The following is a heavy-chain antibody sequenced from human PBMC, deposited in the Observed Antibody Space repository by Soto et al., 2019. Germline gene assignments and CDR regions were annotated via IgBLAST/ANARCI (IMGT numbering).Heavy chain of an antibody. CDR3: ARNRILTGVGLNWFDP. CDR2: INPNSGGT. V-gene: IGHV1-2*02. CDR1: GYTFTGYY. J-gene: IGHJ5*02. Sequence: ASVKVSFKASGYTFTGYYMHWLRQAPGQGLEWMGWINPNSGGTNYAQKFQGRVTMTRDTSISTAYMELSRLRSDDTAVYYCARNRILTGVGLNWFDPWGQGTLVTVS. D-gene: IGHD3-9*01.